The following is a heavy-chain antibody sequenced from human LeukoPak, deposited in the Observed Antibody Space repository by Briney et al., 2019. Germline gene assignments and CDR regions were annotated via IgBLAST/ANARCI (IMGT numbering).Heavy chain of an antibody. V-gene: IGHV3-53*04. CDR3: ARGRGAANDAFDI. Sequence: GGTLRLSCAASGLTVSSDYMSWVRQAPGKGLEWVSVIYSSSITSYADSVKGRFTISRHNSKNTLYLQMNSLRADDTAVYYCARGRGAANDAFDIWGQGTMVTFSS. CDR2: IYSSSIT. J-gene: IGHJ3*02. CDR1: GLTVSSDY. D-gene: IGHD3-10*01.